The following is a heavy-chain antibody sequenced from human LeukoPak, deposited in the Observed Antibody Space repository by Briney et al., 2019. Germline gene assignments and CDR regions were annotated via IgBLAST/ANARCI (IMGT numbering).Heavy chain of an antibody. CDR3: AKDLYYYGSGSPGWFDP. CDR2: INTDGSST. J-gene: IGHJ5*02. V-gene: IGHV3-74*01. Sequence: GGSLRLSCEASRLSFSSYWMHWVRQAPGKGLVWVSRINTDGSSTSYADSVKGRFTISRDNSKNTLYLQMNSLRAEDTAVYYCAKDLYYYGSGSPGWFDPWGQGTLVTVSS. D-gene: IGHD3-10*01. CDR1: RLSFSSYW.